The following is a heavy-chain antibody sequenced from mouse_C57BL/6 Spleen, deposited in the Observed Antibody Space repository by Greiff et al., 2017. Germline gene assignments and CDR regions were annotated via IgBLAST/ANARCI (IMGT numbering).Heavy chain of an antibody. Sequence: QVQLQQSGAELVKPGASVKISCKASGYAFSSYWMNWVKQRPGKGLEWIGQIYPGDGDTNYNGKFKGKATLTADKSSSTAYMQLSSLTSEDSAVYFCSVPPVAKGFAYWGQGTLVTVSA. CDR2: IYPGDGDT. V-gene: IGHV1-80*01. CDR3: SVPPVAKGFAY. J-gene: IGHJ3*01. D-gene: IGHD5-1*01. CDR1: GYAFSSYW.